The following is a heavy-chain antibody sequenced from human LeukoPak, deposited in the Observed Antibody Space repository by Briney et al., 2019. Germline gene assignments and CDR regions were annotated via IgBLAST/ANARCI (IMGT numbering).Heavy chain of an antibody. D-gene: IGHD2-15*01. V-gene: IGHV3-48*01. J-gene: IGHJ4*02. CDR3: ARESGGGPQDY. CDR1: GFTFSSYS. Sequence: GGSLRLSCAASGFTFSSYSMNWVRQAPGKGLEWVSYISSSSSTIYYADSVKGRFTISRDNAKNSLYLQMNSLRAEDTAVYYCARESGGGPQDYWGQGTLVTVSS. CDR2: ISSSSSTI.